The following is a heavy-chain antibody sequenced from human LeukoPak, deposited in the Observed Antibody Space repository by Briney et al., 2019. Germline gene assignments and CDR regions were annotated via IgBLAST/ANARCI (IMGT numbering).Heavy chain of an antibody. V-gene: IGHV1-8*01. J-gene: IGHJ6*02. D-gene: IGHD3-3*01. CDR2: INPNSGNT. CDR1: GYTFTSYD. CDR3: ARAAHAYDFWSGYKYYYYYYGMDV. Sequence: ASVKLSCKASGYTFTSYDINWMRQATGQGHEWMGWINPNSGNTVYAQKLQGKVTMTRNNSISTAYMVMSRLRSEDTAVYYYARAAHAYDFWSGYKYYYYYYGMDVWGQGTTVTVSS.